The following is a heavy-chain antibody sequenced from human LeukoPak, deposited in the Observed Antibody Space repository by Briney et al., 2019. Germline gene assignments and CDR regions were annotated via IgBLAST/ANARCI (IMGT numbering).Heavy chain of an antibody. CDR1: GDSVSSNSSA. J-gene: IGHJ4*02. V-gene: IGHV6-1*01. CDR3: AREDSSGYYSAFDY. D-gene: IGHD3-22*01. Sequence: SQTLSLTCAISGDSVSSNSSAWNWIRQSPSRGLEWLGRTYYRSKWYNDYALSVKSRITINPDTSKNRFSLQLNSVTPEDTAVYYCAREDSSGYYSAFDYWGQGTLVTVSS. CDR2: TYYRSKWYN.